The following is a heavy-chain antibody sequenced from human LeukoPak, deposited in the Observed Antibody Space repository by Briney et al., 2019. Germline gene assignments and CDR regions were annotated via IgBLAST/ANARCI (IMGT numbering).Heavy chain of an antibody. V-gene: IGHV3-7*01. CDR1: GFTLSRHY. Sequence: GGSLRLSCSASGFTLSRHYMSWVRQAPGKGLEWVANIRQDSVYKFFVDSVKGRFSISRDNDKNSLSLQMNSLRAEDTAMYYCVREGRTTSGDDAFDIRGQGTMVTVSS. J-gene: IGHJ3*02. D-gene: IGHD1-14*01. CDR2: IRQDSVYK. CDR3: VREGRTTSGDDAFDI.